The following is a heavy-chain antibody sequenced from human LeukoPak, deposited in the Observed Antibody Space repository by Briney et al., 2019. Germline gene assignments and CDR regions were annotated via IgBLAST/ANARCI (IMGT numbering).Heavy chain of an antibody. D-gene: IGHD6-13*01. Sequence: RSLRLSCAASGFTFSSYAMSWVRQAPGKGLEWVSAISGSGGSTYYADSVKGRFTISRDNSKNTLYLQMNSLRAEDTAVYYCARKGGAGTEPYYFDYWGQGTLVTVSS. J-gene: IGHJ4*02. CDR2: ISGSGGST. V-gene: IGHV3-23*01. CDR1: GFTFSSYA. CDR3: ARKGGAGTEPYYFDY.